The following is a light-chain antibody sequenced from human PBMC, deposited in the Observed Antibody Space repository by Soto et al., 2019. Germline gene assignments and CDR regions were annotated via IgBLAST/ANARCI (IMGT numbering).Light chain of an antibody. V-gene: IGLV1-51*01. Sequence: QSVLTQPPSVSAAPGQKVTISCSGSSSNIGNNYVSWYQQLPGTAPKLLIYDNNMRPSGIPDRFSGSKSGTSATLGITGLQTGDEADYYCGTWDSSLSADVVFGGGTQLTVL. CDR3: GTWDSSLSADVV. CDR1: SSNIGNNY. CDR2: DNN. J-gene: IGLJ2*01.